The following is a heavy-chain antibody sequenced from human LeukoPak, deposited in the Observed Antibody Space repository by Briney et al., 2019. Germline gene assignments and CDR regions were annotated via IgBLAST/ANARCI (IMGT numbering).Heavy chain of an antibody. V-gene: IGHV3-23*01. CDR2: LSGSGGDT. D-gene: IGHD2-15*01. CDR1: GFTFNSYA. J-gene: IGHJ4*02. Sequence: GGSLRLSCATSGFTFNSYAMSWVRQAPGKGLEWVSGLSGSGGDTDYADSVKGRFTISRDNSRNTLYLQMNSLRSEDTAVYYCARRDCSGGTCRTRVFDYWGQGTLVTVSS. CDR3: ARRDCSGGTCRTRVFDY.